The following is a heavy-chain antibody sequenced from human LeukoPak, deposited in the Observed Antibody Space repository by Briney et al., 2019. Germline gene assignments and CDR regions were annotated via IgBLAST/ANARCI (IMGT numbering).Heavy chain of an antibody. CDR3: ARQPYYDFWSGYFSDSWFDP. CDR1: GYTFTGYY. V-gene: IGHV1-2*02. Sequence: ASVKVSCKASGYTFTGYYMRWVRQAPGQGLEWMGWINPNSGGTNYAQKFQGRVTMTRDTSISTAYMELSRLRSDDTAVYYCARQPYYDFWSGYFSDSWFDPWGQGTLVTVSS. D-gene: IGHD3-3*01. CDR2: INPNSGGT. J-gene: IGHJ5*02.